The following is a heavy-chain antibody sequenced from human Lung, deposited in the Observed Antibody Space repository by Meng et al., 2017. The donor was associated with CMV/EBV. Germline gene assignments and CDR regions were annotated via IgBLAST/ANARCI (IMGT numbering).Heavy chain of an antibody. CDR1: GYIFTKYG. J-gene: IGHJ4*01. CDR3: ARDAGTIAVSGSGDY. V-gene: IGHV1-18*01. Sequence: ASVXVSCKASGYIFTKYGVNWMRQAPGQGPEWMGWISAYNGDTMYAPKVQGRVTMTTDTSTSTAYMELRGLRSDDTAVYYCARDAGTIAVSGSGDYSGQGXLVTVSS. D-gene: IGHD6-19*01. CDR2: ISAYNGDT.